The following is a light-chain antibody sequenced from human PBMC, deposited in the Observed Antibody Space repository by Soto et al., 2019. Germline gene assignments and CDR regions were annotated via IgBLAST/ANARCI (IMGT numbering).Light chain of an antibody. CDR3: CLYAGNNALV. Sequence: QSVLTQPASVSGSRGQSITISCTGTSSNVGSYNFVSWYRQYPGKAPELIIYEVSQRPSTFFNRFSGSKSGNTASLTISGLQSDDEADYYCCLYAGNNALVFGGWTKVTVL. CDR2: EVS. V-gene: IGLV2-23*02. CDR1: SSNVGSYNF. J-gene: IGLJ2*01.